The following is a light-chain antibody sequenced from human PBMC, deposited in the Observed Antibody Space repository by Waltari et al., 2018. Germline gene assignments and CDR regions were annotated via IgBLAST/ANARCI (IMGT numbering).Light chain of an antibody. Sequence: SSELTQDPPVSVALGQTVTITCQGDSLTNYYASWYQQKPGQAPVLVIYGKNNRPSGIPDPFSVSASGTTTSLTITGAQAEDEADYYCNSRDTSGYHWVFGGGTKLTVL. CDR3: NSRDTSGYHWV. CDR1: SLTNYY. CDR2: GKN. V-gene: IGLV3-19*01. J-gene: IGLJ3*02.